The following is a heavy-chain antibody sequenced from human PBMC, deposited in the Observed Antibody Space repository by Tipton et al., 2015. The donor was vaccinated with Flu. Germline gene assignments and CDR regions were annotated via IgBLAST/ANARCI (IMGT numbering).Heavy chain of an antibody. J-gene: IGHJ3*02. Sequence: PRLSCAASGFTFSSYAMGWVRQAPGKGLEWVSAISGSGGSTYYADSVKGRFTISRDNSKNTLYLQMNSLRAEDTAVYYCAKDGEVLNAFDIWGQGTMVTVSS. CDR3: AKDGEVLNAFDI. CDR2: ISGSGGST. D-gene: IGHD1-26*01. V-gene: IGHV3-23*01. CDR1: GFTFSSYA.